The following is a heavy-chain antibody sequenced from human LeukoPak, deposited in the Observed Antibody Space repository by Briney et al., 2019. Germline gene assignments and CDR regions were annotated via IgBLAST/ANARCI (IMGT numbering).Heavy chain of an antibody. Sequence: SETLSLTCTVSGGSINSYYWSWIRQPAGKGLEWIGRIYSSGTTNYDPSLKSRVTMSVDTSKNQFSLKLSSVTAADTAVYYCAREIRGEDDLRIFDFWGQGTLVTVST. V-gene: IGHV4-4*07. CDR3: AREIRGEDDLRIFDF. CDR1: GGSINSYY. D-gene: IGHD2-21*02. J-gene: IGHJ4*02. CDR2: IYSSGTT.